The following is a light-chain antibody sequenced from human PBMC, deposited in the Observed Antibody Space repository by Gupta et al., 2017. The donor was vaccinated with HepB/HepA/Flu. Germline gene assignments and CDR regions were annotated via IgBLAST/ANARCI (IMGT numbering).Light chain of an antibody. CDR2: LGS. J-gene: IGKJ1*01. Sequence: DIVMTQPPLSLPVTTGAPASISCRSSQSLLHSAGSNYLAWYLPQPAQSPQLLIYLGSYRSSGVADRFSGSGSGTDFTFKIIIGDVDDVVIYYCRQALQIPRTFGQETRVEVK. CDR3: RQALQIPRT. V-gene: IGKV2-28*01. CDR1: QSLLHSAGSNY.